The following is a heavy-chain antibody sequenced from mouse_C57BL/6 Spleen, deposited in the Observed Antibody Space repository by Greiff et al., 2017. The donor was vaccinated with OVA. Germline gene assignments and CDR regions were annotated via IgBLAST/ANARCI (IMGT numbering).Heavy chain of an antibody. D-gene: IGHD3-2*02. J-gene: IGHJ2*01. CDR2: IDPSDSYT. CDR1: GYTFTSYW. V-gene: IGHV1-59*01. Sequence: QVQLKQPGAELVRPGTSVKLSCKASGYTFTSYWMHWVKQRPGQGLEWIGVIDPSDSYTNYNQKFKGKATLTVDTSSSTAYMQLSSLTSEDSAVYYCAREGPEAAQAPFDYWGQGTTLTVSS. CDR3: AREGPEAAQAPFDY.